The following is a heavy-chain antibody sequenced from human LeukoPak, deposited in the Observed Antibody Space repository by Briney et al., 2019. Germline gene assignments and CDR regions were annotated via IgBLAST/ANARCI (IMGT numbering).Heavy chain of an antibody. CDR2: IYTSGST. CDR3: AVTYYYDSSGYYYSAFDI. Sequence: SETLSLTCTVSGGSISSGSYYWSWIRQPAGKGLEWIGSIYTSGSTNYNPSLKSRVTISVDTSKNQFSLKVSSVTAADTAVYYCAVTYYYDSSGYYYSAFDIWGQGTMVTVSS. CDR1: GGSISSGSYY. V-gene: IGHV4-61*02. J-gene: IGHJ3*02. D-gene: IGHD3-22*01.